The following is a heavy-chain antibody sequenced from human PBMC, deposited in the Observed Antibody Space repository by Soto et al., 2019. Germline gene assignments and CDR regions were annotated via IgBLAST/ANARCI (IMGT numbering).Heavy chain of an antibody. CDR1: GFTFSSYS. Sequence: PGGSLRLSYAVSGFTFSSYSINWVRQAPGKGLEWVSSISSGNSYIYYADSVRGRFTVSRDNAKSSLYLQMNSLRAEDTAVYYCATQMDYNILTGYRPFDYWGQGTLVTVSS. V-gene: IGHV3-21*01. D-gene: IGHD3-9*01. J-gene: IGHJ4*02. CDR2: ISSGNSYI. CDR3: ATQMDYNILTGYRPFDY.